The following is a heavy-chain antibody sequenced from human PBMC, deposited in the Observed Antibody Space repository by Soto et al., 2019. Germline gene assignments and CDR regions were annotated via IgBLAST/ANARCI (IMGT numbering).Heavy chain of an antibody. CDR1: GLTFSTYA. V-gene: IGHV3-23*01. CDR2: ISGNGANT. Sequence: EVQLLGSGGGLVQPGGSLRLSCAASGLTFSTYAMSWVRQAPGKGLEWVSSISGNGANTYYTDSVKGRFIISRDNSKNTLFLQMRSLSAEDTALYYCAKDRPNYYGSGGGYYTAGGDYWGQGTLVTVSS. J-gene: IGHJ4*02. CDR3: AKDRPNYYGSGGGYYTAGGDY. D-gene: IGHD3-10*01.